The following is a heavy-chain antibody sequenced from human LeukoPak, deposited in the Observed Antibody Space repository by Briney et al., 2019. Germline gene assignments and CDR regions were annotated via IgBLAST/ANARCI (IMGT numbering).Heavy chain of an antibody. D-gene: IGHD5-18*01. CDR1: GFTFNDYA. Sequence: PGGSLRLSCAASGFTFNDYAMHWVRQAPGKGLEWVSGISWNSDSIGYADSVKGRFTISRDNAKNSLYLQMNSLRAEDTALYYCAKDYTAMARGMEYWGQGTLVTVSS. V-gene: IGHV3-9*01. CDR2: ISWNSDSI. CDR3: AKDYTAMARGMEY. J-gene: IGHJ4*02.